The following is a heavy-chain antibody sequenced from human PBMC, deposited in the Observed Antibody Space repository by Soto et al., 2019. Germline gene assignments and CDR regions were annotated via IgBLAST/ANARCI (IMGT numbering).Heavy chain of an antibody. Sequence: GGSLRLSCAASGFTFSGSAMHWVRQASGKGLEWVGRIRSKANSYATAYAASVKGRFTISRDDSKNTAYLQMNSLKTEDTAVYYCTRLADFWSVTGFWSDYWGQGTLVTVSS. D-gene: IGHD3-3*01. CDR3: TRLADFWSVTGFWSDY. CDR1: GFTFSGSA. CDR2: IRSKANSYAT. V-gene: IGHV3-73*01. J-gene: IGHJ4*02.